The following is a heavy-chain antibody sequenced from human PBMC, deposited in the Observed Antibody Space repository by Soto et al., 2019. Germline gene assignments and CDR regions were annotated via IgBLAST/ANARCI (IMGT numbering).Heavy chain of an antibody. CDR3: AITKGYYFDY. J-gene: IGHJ4*02. D-gene: IGHD3-3*01. Sequence: QVQLQESGPGLVKPSQTLSLTGTVSGGAISSGAYYWSWIRQPQGKGLEWIGYIYYSGSTYYNPSIKSRVTISVDTSKNQFSLKLSSVTAADTAVYDCAITKGYYFDYWGQGTLVTFSS. V-gene: IGHV4-30-4*01. CDR2: IYYSGST. CDR1: GGAISSGAYY.